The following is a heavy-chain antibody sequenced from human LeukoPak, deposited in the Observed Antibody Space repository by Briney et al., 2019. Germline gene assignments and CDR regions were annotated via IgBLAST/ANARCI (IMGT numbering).Heavy chain of an antibody. V-gene: IGHV3-20*04. CDR2: INWNGGST. CDR1: GFTFDDYG. CDR3: AREPYSSSWYYFDY. J-gene: IGHJ4*03. D-gene: IGHD6-13*01. Sequence: PGGSLRLACAASGFTFDDYGMSWVRQAPGKGLEWVSGINWNGGSTGYADSVKGRFTISRDNAKNSLYLQMNSLRAEDTALYYCAREPYSSSWYYFDYWGQGTTVTVSS.